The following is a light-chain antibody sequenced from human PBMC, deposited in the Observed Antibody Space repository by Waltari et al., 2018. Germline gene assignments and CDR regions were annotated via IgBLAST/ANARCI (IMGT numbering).Light chain of an antibody. CDR3: QQRSNWTPHT. V-gene: IGKV3-11*01. J-gene: IGKJ2*01. CDR2: EAS. Sequence: EIVLTQSPATLSLSPGETPTLSCRASQSVGTSLAWYQQKPGQAPRLLIYEASNRATGIPARFSGSGSGTDFTLTISSLEAEDFAVYYCQQRSNWTPHTFGQGARLEIK. CDR1: QSVGTS.